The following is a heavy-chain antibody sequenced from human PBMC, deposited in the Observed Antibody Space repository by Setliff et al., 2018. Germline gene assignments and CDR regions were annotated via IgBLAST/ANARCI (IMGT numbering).Heavy chain of an antibody. CDR2: IYYSGST. Sequence: LTCTVSGGSISSSSYYWGWIRQPPGKGLEWIGSIYYSGSTYYNPSLKSRVTISVDTSKNQFSLKLSSVTAADTAVYYCARRETYYNFWSGYFDYWGQGTLVTVPQ. CDR3: ARRETYYNFWSGYFDY. J-gene: IGHJ4*02. CDR1: GGSISSSSYY. D-gene: IGHD3-3*01. V-gene: IGHV4-39*07.